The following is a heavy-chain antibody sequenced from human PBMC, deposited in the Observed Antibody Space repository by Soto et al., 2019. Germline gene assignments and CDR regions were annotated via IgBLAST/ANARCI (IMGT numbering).Heavy chain of an antibody. CDR2: SAPEEGEP. CDR3: AADRKIVGTIGAFDF. CDR1: ENTLTELT. Sequence: ASVKVSCKVPENTLTELTIDWLRQAPGKGLEWMGRSAPEEGEPIYPQKFQGRVSMTEDPSTDTAYMELTSLRVEDTAVDFCAADRKIVGTIGAFDFWGQGTLVTVSS. J-gene: IGHJ4*02. V-gene: IGHV1-24*01. D-gene: IGHD1-26*01.